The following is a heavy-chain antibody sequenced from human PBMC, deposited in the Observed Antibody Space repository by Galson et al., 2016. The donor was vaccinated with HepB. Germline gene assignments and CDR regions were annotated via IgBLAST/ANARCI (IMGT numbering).Heavy chain of an antibody. J-gene: IGHJ4*02. D-gene: IGHD6-6*01. V-gene: IGHV4-59*13. Sequence: ETLSLTCTVSGGSISNYCWTWIRHPLGKGLEWIGYICDYGSTNYNPSLMSRVTISLDTSKSRFSLNLSCVTAADTAVYYCARRDYSSSTFDSWGQGTLVTVSS. CDR1: GGSISNYC. CDR2: ICDYGST. CDR3: ARRDYSSSTFDS.